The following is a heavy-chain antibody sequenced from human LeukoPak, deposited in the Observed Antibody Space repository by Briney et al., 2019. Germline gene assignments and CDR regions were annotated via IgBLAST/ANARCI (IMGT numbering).Heavy chain of an antibody. CDR1: GGSFSGYY. V-gene: IGHV4-34*01. J-gene: IGHJ1*01. CDR3: AREGYCSGGSCYPEYFQH. CDR2: INHSGST. Sequence: SETLSLTCAVYGGSFSGYYWSWIRQPPGKGLEWIGEINHSGSTNYNPSLKSRVTISVDTSKNQFSLKPSSVTAADTAVYYCAREGYCSGGSCYPEYFQHWGQGTLVTVSS. D-gene: IGHD2-15*01.